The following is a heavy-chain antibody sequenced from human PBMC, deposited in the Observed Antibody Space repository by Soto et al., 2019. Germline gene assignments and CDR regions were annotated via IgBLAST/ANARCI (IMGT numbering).Heavy chain of an antibody. CDR1: GGSINSGGYC. CDR3: SRGILV. V-gene: IGHV4-31*03. Sequence: SETLSLTCTVSGGSINSGGYCWSWIRQHPGKGLDWIGCISYGGSTSYNPSLKSRVTISVDTSKNQFSLKLTSVTAAGAAVYYCSRGILVWGQGALVTVS. D-gene: IGHD5-18*01. J-gene: IGHJ4*02. CDR2: ISYGGST.